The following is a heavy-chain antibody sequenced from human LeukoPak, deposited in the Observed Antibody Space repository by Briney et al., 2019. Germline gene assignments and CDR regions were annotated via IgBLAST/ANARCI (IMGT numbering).Heavy chain of an antibody. Sequence: GASVKVSCKASGGTFSSYAISWVRQAPGQGLEWMGRIIPILGIANYAQKFQGRVTITTDESTSTAYMELSSLRSEDTAVYYCARGDFWSGYYPNWGQGTLVTVSS. CDR2: IIPILGIA. D-gene: IGHD3-3*01. J-gene: IGHJ4*02. V-gene: IGHV1-69*04. CDR1: GGTFSSYA. CDR3: ARGDFWSGYYPN.